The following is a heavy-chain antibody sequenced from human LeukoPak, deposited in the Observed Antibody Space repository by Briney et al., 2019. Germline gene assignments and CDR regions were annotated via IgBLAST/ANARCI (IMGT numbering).Heavy chain of an antibody. D-gene: IGHD6-13*01. J-gene: IGHJ4*02. V-gene: IGHV3-48*02. Sequence: GGSLRLSCAASGFTFSTYSMNWVRQAPGKGLEWVSYISSGSGTINYADSVKGRFTISRDNAKNSLYLQMNSLRDEDTAVYYCARGYSSSWNYFDYWGQGTLVTVSS. CDR3: ARGYSSSWNYFDY. CDR2: ISSGSGTI. CDR1: GFTFSTYS.